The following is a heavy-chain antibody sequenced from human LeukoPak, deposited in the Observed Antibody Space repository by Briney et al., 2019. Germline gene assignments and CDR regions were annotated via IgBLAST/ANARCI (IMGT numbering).Heavy chain of an antibody. V-gene: IGHV4-34*01. CDR2: INHSGST. CDR3: ARRSFPYYDFWSGWYNWFDL. Sequence: KPSETLSLTCAVYGGSFSGYYWSWIRQPPGKGLEWIGEINHSGSTNYNPSLKSRVTISVDTSKNQFSLKLSSVTAADTAVYYCARRSFPYYDFWSGWYNWFDLWGQGTLVTVSS. CDR1: GGSFSGYY. J-gene: IGHJ5*02. D-gene: IGHD3-3*01.